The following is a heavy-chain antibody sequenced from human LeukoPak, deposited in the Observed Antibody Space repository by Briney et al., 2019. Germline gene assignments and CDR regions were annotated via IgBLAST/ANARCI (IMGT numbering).Heavy chain of an antibody. D-gene: IGHD3-9*01. CDR3: ARETLRYFDWPPLDV. Sequence: ASVKVSCKASGYTFTSYGISWVRQAPGQGLEWMGWISAYNGNTNYAQKLQGRVTMTTDTSTSTAYMELRSLRSDDTAVYYCARETLRYFDWPPLDVWGQGTTVTVSS. J-gene: IGHJ6*02. CDR1: GYTFTSYG. V-gene: IGHV1-18*01. CDR2: ISAYNGNT.